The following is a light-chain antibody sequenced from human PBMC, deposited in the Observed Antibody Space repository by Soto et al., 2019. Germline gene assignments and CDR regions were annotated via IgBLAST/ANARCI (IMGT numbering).Light chain of an antibody. CDR1: SSNIGSNT. V-gene: IGLV1-44*01. J-gene: IGLJ2*01. Sequence: QLVLTQPPSASGTPGQRVTISCSGSSSNIGSNTVNWYQQLPGTAPKHLIYSNNERPSGVPDRFSGSKSGTSASLAISGLHYEDEADCYCSAWADNLNSSGVFGGGTKLTVL. CDR2: SNN. CDR3: SAWADNLNSSGV.